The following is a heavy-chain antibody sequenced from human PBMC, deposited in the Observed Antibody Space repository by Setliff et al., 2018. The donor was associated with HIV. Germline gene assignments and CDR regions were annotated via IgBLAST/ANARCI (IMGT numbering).Heavy chain of an antibody. J-gene: IGHJ3*02. CDR2: VSFYNGNT. CDR1: GYSFTFYG. V-gene: IGHV1-18*04. D-gene: IGHD3-10*01. Sequence: ASVKVSCKASGYSFTFYGLHWVRQAPGQGLEWMGWVSFYNGNTKYAENFQDRLTLTTDASTGTGFMELRGLRSDDTAVYYCATPGVGAGAFDIWGRGTMVTVSS. CDR3: ATPGVGAGAFDI.